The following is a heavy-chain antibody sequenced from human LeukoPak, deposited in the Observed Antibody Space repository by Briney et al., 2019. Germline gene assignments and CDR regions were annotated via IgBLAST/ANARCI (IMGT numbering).Heavy chain of an antibody. Sequence: ASVKVSCKASGYTFTGDYMHWVRQAPGQGLEWMGWINPRSGCTNYAQKFQGRVTMTRDTSINTAYMELSRLRSDDTAVYYCARPYSSGWTTGYWGQGTLVTVSS. D-gene: IGHD6-19*01. CDR2: INPRSGCT. J-gene: IGHJ4*02. V-gene: IGHV1-2*02. CDR3: ARPYSSGWTTGY. CDR1: GYTFTGDY.